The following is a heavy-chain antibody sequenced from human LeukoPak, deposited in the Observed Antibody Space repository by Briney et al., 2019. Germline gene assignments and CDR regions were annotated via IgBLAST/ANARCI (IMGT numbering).Heavy chain of an antibody. CDR3: ARVGATVTTIDY. V-gene: IGHV1-2*02. D-gene: IGHD4-17*01. CDR1: GYTXTGYY. J-gene: IGHJ4*02. CDR2: INPNSGGT. Sequence: ASVKVSCKASGYTXTGYYMHGVRQAPGQGLEWMGWINPNSGGTNYAQKFQGRVTMTRDTSISTAYMELSRLRSDDTAVYYCARVGATVTTIDYWGQGTLVTVSS.